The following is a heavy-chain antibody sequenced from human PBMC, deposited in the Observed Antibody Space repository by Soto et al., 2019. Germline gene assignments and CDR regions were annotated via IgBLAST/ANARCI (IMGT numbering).Heavy chain of an antibody. CDR3: AKDHESDY. CDR1: GFTFSIYA. CDR2: ISGSGGGT. V-gene: IGHV3-23*01. Sequence: EVQLLESGGGLVQPGGSLRLSCAASGFTFSIYAMSWIRQAPGKGLEWVSAISGSGGGTYYVDSVKGRFTISRDNSKNTLYLQMNSLRAEDSALYYCAKDHESDYWGQGTLVTVSS. J-gene: IGHJ4*02.